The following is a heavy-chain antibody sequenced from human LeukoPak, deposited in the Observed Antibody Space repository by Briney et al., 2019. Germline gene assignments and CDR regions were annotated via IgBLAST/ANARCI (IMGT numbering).Heavy chain of an antibody. CDR2: IYYNGNT. D-gene: IGHD6-25*01. CDR1: GDSISGYY. Sequence: SETLSLTCTVSGDSISGYYWSWIRQPPGKGLEWIGYIYYNGNTNYNPSLKSRVTISVDTSKTQFSLKLSSVTAADTAVYYCARSAIDAFDIWGQGTMVTVSS. V-gene: IGHV4-59*08. CDR3: ARSAIDAFDI. J-gene: IGHJ3*02.